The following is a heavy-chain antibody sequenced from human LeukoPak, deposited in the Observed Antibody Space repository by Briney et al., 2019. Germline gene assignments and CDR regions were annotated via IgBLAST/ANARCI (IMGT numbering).Heavy chain of an antibody. CDR1: GFTFSSYW. D-gene: IGHD5-24*01. Sequence: GGSLRLSCAASGFTFSSYWMSWVRQAPGKGLEWVANIKQDGSEKYYVDSVKGRFTISRDNSKNTLYLQMNSLRAEDTAVYYCAREGGGRWLQIDYWGQGTLVTVSS. J-gene: IGHJ4*02. CDR3: AREGGGRWLQIDY. V-gene: IGHV3-7*01. CDR2: IKQDGSEK.